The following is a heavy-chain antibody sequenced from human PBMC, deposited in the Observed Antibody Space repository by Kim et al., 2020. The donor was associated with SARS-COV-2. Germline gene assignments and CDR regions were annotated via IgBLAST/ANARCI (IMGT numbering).Heavy chain of an antibody. V-gene: IGHV3-11*05. CDR2: ISSSSSYT. J-gene: IGHJ6*02. Sequence: GGSLRLSCAASGFTFSDYYMSWFRQAPGKGLDWVSYISSSSSYTNYADSVKGRFTISRDNAKNSLYLQMNSLRAEDTAVYYCARAMERRGDYYYYGMDVWGQGTTVTVPS. CDR1: GFTFSDYY. D-gene: IGHD1-1*01. CDR3: ARAMERRGDYYYYGMDV.